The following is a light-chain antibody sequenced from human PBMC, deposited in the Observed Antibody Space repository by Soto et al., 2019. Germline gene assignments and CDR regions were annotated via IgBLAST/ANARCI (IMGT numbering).Light chain of an antibody. CDR3: QQYYSSPET. CDR1: QSVLLRSDNKNY. J-gene: IGKJ2*01. V-gene: IGKV4-1*01. CDR2: WAS. Sequence: DIVMTQSPDSVAVSLGERATINCKSSQSVLLRSDNKNYLAWYQHKSGQPPKLLIYWASSRESGVPDRFSGSGSGTDLTLAIRSLQAEDFAVYYCQQYYSSPETFGQGTKLEIK.